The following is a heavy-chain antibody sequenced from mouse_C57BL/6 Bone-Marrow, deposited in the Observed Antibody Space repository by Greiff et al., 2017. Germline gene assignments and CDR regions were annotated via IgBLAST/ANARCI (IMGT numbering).Heavy chain of an antibody. V-gene: IGHV1-64*01. D-gene: IGHD2-4*01. CDR3: ARDDYDGGY. CDR2: IHPNSGSN. J-gene: IGHJ4*01. CDR1: GYTFTSYW. Sequence: QVQLQQPGAELVKPGASVKLSCKASGYTFTSYWMHWVKQRPGQGLEWIGMIHPNSGSNNYNEKFKSKATLTVDKSSSTAYMQLSSLTSEDSAVYYCARDDYDGGYWGQGTSVTVSS.